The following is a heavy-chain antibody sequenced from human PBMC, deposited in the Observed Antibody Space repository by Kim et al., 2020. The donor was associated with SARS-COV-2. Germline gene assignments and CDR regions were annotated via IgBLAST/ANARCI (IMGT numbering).Heavy chain of an antibody. Sequence: GGSLRLSCAASGFTFSSYAMSWVRQAPGKGLEWVSAISGSGGSTYYADSVKGRFTISRDNSKNTLYLQMNSLRAEDTAVYYCAKAPWVTTRYYYYGMDVWGQGTTVTVSS. CDR1: GFTFSSYA. D-gene: IGHD4-17*01. CDR3: AKAPWVTTRYYYYGMDV. V-gene: IGHV3-23*01. J-gene: IGHJ6*02. CDR2: ISGSGGST.